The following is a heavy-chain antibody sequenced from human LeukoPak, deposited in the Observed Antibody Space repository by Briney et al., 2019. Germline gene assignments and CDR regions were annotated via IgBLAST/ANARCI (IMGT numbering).Heavy chain of an antibody. CDR3: ARGRNQPMYYDYVWGSYRLDY. Sequence: SETLSLTCAVYGGSFSGYYWSWIRQPPGKGLEWIGEINHSGSTNYNPSLKSRVTISVDTSKNQFSMKLSSVTAADTAVYYCARGRNQPMYYDYVWGSYRLDYWGQGTLVTVSS. CDR1: GGSFSGYY. D-gene: IGHD3-16*02. V-gene: IGHV4-34*01. J-gene: IGHJ4*02. CDR2: INHSGST.